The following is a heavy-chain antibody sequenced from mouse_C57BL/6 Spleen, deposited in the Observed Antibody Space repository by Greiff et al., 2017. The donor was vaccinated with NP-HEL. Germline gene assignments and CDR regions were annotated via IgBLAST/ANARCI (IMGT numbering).Heavy chain of an antibody. CDR1: GYAFTNYL. CDR2: INPGSGGT. D-gene: IGHD1-1*01. CDR3: ARGGLRRYDYAMDY. V-gene: IGHV1-54*01. J-gene: IGHJ4*01. Sequence: QVQLQQSGAELVRPGTSVKVSCKASGYAFTNYLIAWVKQRPGQGLEWIGVINPGSGGTTYNEKFKGKATLTADKSSSTAYMQLSSLTSEDSAVYFCARGGLRRYDYAMDYWGQGTSVTVSS.